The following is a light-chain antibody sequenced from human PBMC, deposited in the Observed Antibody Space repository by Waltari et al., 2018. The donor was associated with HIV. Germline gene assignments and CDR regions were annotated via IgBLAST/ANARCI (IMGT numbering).Light chain of an antibody. Sequence: DIVMTQSPDSLAVSLGERATINCKSSQSVLYTSNNKNYLAWYQHKSGQPPKLLINWASTRESGVPDRFSGSVSGTDFTLTISSLQAEDVAVYYCQQFYTTQYSFGQGTKLEIK. V-gene: IGKV4-1*01. CDR2: WAS. J-gene: IGKJ2*03. CDR3: QQFYTTQYS. CDR1: QSVLYTSNNKNY.